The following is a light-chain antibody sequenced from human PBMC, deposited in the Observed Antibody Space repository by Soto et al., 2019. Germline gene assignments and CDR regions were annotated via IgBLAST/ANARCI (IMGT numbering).Light chain of an antibody. CDR3: QQYQDWPRS. Sequence: ETVMTQSPGTLSVSPGERATLSCRASQNVYSKVAWYQQKLGQAPRLLIYDASTRATGIPARFSGDGSGTDFTLAISSLQSEDFAIYYCQQYQDWPRSFGLGTKVEIK. V-gene: IGKV3-15*01. CDR2: DAS. J-gene: IGKJ1*01. CDR1: QNVYSK.